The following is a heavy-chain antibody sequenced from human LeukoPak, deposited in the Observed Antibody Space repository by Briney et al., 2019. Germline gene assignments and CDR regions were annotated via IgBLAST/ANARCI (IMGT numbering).Heavy chain of an antibody. D-gene: IGHD2-21*02. CDR3: ARSDSRVVTAIRSYWYFDL. Sequence: SETLSLTCTVSGGSISSYYWSWIRQPPGKGLEWIGYIYYSGSTNYNPSLKSRVTISVDTSKNQFSLKLSSVTAADTAVYYCARSDSRVVTAIRSYWYFDLWGRGTLVTVSS. CDR1: GGSISSYY. J-gene: IGHJ2*01. CDR2: IYYSGST. V-gene: IGHV4-59*08.